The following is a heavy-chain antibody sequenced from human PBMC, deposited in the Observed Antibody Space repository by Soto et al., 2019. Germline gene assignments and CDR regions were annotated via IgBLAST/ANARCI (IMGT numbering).Heavy chain of an antibody. CDR2: INPANGNT. D-gene: IGHD3-9*01. Sequence: QVQLVQSGAEVEKPGASVKVSCKASGYNFATYGISWVRQAPGQGLEWMGWINPANGNTNYAQKFRARTTLTSDTSTNTVYMELRSLRPDDAAVYFCARTPVLPERGLDSWGQGTRVSVSS. V-gene: IGHV1-18*01. CDR1: GYNFATYG. CDR3: ARTPVLPERGLDS. J-gene: IGHJ4*02.